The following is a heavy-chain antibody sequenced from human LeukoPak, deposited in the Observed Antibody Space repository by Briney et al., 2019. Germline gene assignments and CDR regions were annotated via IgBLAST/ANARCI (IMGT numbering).Heavy chain of an antibody. CDR2: ISWNSGSI. D-gene: IGHD1-26*01. CDR1: GFTFSSYW. J-gene: IGHJ1*01. V-gene: IGHV3-9*01. Sequence: GGSLRLSCAASGFTFSSYWMHWVRQAPGKGLEWVSGISWNSGSIGYADSVKGRFTISRDNAKNSLYLQMNSLRAEDTALYYCAKAPPGWEAEYFQHWGQGTLVTVSS. CDR3: AKAPPGWEAEYFQH.